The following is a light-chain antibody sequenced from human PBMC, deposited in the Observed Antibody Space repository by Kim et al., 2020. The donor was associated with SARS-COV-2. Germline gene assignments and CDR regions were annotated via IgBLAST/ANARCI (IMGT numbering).Light chain of an antibody. V-gene: IGLV3-21*04. J-gene: IGLJ3*02. CDR3: QVWDSSSDHWV. CDR1: NIGSKS. CDR2: YDS. Sequence: APGKAARITCGGNNIGSKSVHWYQQKPGQAPVLVIYYDSDRPSGIPERFSGSNSGNTATLTISRVGAGDEADYYCQVWDSSSDHWVFGGGTQLTVL.